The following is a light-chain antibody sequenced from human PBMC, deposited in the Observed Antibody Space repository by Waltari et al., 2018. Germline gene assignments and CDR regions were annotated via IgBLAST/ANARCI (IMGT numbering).Light chain of an antibody. V-gene: IGKV3-11*01. J-gene: IGKJ4*01. Sequence: DIVLTQSPDILSFSPGDRATLSCRASQSVGTYLAWYQPRPRQSPRLLIYDASYRATGIPARFSGSGSETDFTLTISSLQPEDFAVYYCQQRRNWPLTFGGGTRVQI. CDR2: DAS. CDR1: QSVGTY. CDR3: QQRRNWPLT.